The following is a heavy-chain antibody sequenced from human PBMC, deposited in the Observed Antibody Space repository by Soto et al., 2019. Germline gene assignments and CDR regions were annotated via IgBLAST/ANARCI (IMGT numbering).Heavy chain of an antibody. D-gene: IGHD1-1*01. CDR2: IFWDDDK. Sequence: SGPTLVNPTQTLTLTCTFSGFSLSTSGVGVGWIRQPPAKALEWLGIIFWDDDKRYRPSLKRRVSITKDTSKNQLALTMTNMDPVDTATYYCAHLAWKEMWPRAPVVNWGQGTPVTVSS. CDR1: GFSLSTSGVG. J-gene: IGHJ4*02. V-gene: IGHV2-5*02. CDR3: AHLAWKEMWPRAPVVN.